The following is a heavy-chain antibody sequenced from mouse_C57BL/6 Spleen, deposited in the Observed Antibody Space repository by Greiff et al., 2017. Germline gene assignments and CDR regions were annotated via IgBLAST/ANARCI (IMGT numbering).Heavy chain of an antibody. J-gene: IGHJ4*01. CDR1: GYTFTSYW. D-gene: IGHD1-1*01. CDR2: IHPNSGST. CDR3: ANYYGGYAMDY. Sequence: QVQLQQPGAELVKPGASVKLSCKASGYTFTSYWMHWVKQRPGQGLEWIGMIHPNSGSTNNNEKFKSKATLTVDKSSSTAYMQLSSLTSEDSAVYCCANYYGGYAMDYWGQGTSVTVSS. V-gene: IGHV1-64*01.